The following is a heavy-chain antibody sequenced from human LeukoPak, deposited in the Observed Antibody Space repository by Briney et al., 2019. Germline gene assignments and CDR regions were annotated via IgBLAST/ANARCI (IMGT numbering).Heavy chain of an antibody. CDR1: GGSFSGYY. J-gene: IGHJ5*02. D-gene: IGHD2-2*01. V-gene: IGHV4-34*01. Sequence: SETLSLTCAVYGGSFSGYYWSWIRQPPGKGLEWIGEINHSGSTNYNPSLKSRVTISVDTSKNQFSLKLSSVTAADTAVYYCARATRGVVVPAAIEPWGQGTLVTVSS. CDR3: ARATRGVVVPAAIEP. CDR2: INHSGST.